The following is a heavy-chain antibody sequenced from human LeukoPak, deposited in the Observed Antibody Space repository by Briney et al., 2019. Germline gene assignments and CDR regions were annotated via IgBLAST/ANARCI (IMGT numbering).Heavy chain of an antibody. CDR2: ISASGGST. D-gene: IGHD3-22*01. J-gene: IGHJ4*02. V-gene: IGHV3-23*01. Sequence: GGSLRLSCAASGFTFSNYAMSWVRQAPGKGLEWVSAISASGGSTYYADSVKGRFTISRDNSKNTLHLQMNSLRAEDTAVYYCARKGYYYDSSAYYSFDYWGRGTLVTVSS. CDR3: ARKGYYYDSSAYYSFDY. CDR1: GFTFSNYA.